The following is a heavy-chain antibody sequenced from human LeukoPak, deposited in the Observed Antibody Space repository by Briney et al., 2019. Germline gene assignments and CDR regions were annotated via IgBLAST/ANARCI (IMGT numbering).Heavy chain of an antibody. Sequence: SVKVSCKASGGTFSSYAISWVRQAPGQGLEWMGRIIPILGIANYAQKFQGRVTITADKSTSTAYMELSSLRSEDTAVYYCARKVRDWYFDLWGRGTLVTVSS. V-gene: IGHV1-69*04. CDR3: ARKVRDWYFDL. CDR1: GGTFSSYA. CDR2: IIPILGIA. J-gene: IGHJ2*01.